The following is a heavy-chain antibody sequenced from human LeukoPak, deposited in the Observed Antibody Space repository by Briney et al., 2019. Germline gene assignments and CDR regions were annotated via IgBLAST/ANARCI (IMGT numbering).Heavy chain of an antibody. Sequence: AGGSLRLSCAASGFTFSSYSMNWVRQAPGKGLEWLSSITSGSSYRFYADSVKVRFTISRDNAKNSLYLQMNSLRAEDTAVYYCARDPYSGSYGNYYYYFMDVWGKGTTVTISS. CDR3: ARDPYSGSYGNYYYYFMDV. CDR1: GFTFSSYS. J-gene: IGHJ6*03. CDR2: ITSGSSYR. V-gene: IGHV3-21*01. D-gene: IGHD1-26*01.